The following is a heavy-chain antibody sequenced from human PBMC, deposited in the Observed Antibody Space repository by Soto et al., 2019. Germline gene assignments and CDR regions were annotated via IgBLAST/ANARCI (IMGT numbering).Heavy chain of an antibody. CDR1: GDSISSRSHY. J-gene: IGHJ5*02. V-gene: IGHV4-31*11. CDR2: IFYTGAT. Sequence: LSLTCAVSGDSISSRSHYWNWIRRVPGKGLEFIGYIFYTGATYYNPSLRGRISMSVDTSKNQFSLTLRSVTAADTAIYYCAREGRHSGGMRESWFDPWGQGTQVTVSS. D-gene: IGHD3-10*01. CDR3: AREGRHSGGMRESWFDP.